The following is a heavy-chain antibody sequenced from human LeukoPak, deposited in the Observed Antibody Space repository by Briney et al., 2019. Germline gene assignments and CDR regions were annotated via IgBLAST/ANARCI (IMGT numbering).Heavy chain of an antibody. J-gene: IGHJ6*04. CDR1: GFTFSSYG. Sequence: PGGSLRLSCAASGFTFSSYGMHWVRQAPGKGLEWVAVISYDGSNKYYADSVKGRFTISRDNSKNTLYLQMNSLRAEDTAVYYCAKDSRSAAVYYYGMDVWGKGTTVTVSS. V-gene: IGHV3-30*18. CDR3: AKDSRSAAVYYYGMDV. CDR2: ISYDGSNK. D-gene: IGHD2-2*01.